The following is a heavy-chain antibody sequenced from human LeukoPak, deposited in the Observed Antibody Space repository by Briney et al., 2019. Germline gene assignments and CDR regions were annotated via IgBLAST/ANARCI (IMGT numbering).Heavy chain of an antibody. Sequence: PGGSLRLSCAASGFTFSSYSMNWVRQAPGKGLEWVSSISSSSYIYYADSVKGRFTISRDNAKTSLYLQMNSLRAEDTAVYYCARAPRTLRYFDWSPPNWFDPWGQGTLVTVSS. CDR1: GFTFSSYS. CDR2: ISSSSYI. J-gene: IGHJ5*02. CDR3: ARAPRTLRYFDWSPPNWFDP. V-gene: IGHV3-21*01. D-gene: IGHD3-9*01.